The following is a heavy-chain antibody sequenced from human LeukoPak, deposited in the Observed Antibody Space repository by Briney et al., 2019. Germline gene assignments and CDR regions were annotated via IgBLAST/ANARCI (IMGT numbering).Heavy chain of an antibody. CDR1: GGSFSGYY. CDR3: ARSWRGAVDIVPHFDD. V-gene: IGHV4-34*01. J-gene: IGHJ4*02. CDR2: INHSGST. Sequence: PSETLSLTCAVYGGSFSGYYWSWIRQPPGKGLEWIGEINHSGSTNYNPSLKSRVTISVDTSKNQFSLKLSSVTAADTAVYYCARSWRGAVDIVPHFDDWGQGTLVTVSS. D-gene: IGHD5-12*01.